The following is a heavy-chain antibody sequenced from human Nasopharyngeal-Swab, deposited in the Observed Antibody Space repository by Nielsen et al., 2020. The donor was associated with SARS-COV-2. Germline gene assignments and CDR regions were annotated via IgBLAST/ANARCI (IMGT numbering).Heavy chain of an antibody. Sequence: ASVKVSCKASGYTFTSYDFNWVRQATGRGLEWMGWMNPRSGNTGYAQKFQGRVTMTRNTSISTVYMELSSLRSEDTAVYYCARGRNGYNYVNDYWGQGTLVTVSS. CDR2: MNPRSGNT. CDR1: GYTFTSYD. D-gene: IGHD5-24*01. CDR3: ARGRNGYNYVNDY. J-gene: IGHJ4*02. V-gene: IGHV1-8*01.